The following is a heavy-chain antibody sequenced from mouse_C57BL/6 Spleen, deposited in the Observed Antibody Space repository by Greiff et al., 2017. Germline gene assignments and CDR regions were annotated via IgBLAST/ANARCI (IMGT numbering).Heavy chain of an antibody. Sequence: VKLQQPGAELVRPGASVKMSCKASGYTFTSYTMHWVKQRPGQGLEWIGYINPRSGYTKYNQKFKDKATLTVDKSSSTAYMQLSSLTSADSAVYYCARSGRNYNYYAMDYWGQATSVTVSS. CDR3: ARSGRNYNYYAMDY. V-gene: IGHV1-4*01. J-gene: IGHJ4*01. CDR1: GYTFTSYT. CDR2: INPRSGYT. D-gene: IGHD2-1*01.